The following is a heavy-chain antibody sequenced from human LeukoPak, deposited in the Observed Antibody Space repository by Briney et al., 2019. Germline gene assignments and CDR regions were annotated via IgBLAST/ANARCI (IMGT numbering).Heavy chain of an antibody. V-gene: IGHV3-48*03. CDR3: AELGITMIGGV. D-gene: IGHD3-10*02. J-gene: IGHJ6*04. CDR2: ISSIGSTI. CDR1: GFTFISYE. Sequence: SGWALLLSGAASGFTFISYELNWVRQAPGKGLDWVSYISSIGSTIYYADSVKGRFTISRDNHHKSLDLQMNSLRAEDTAVYYCAELGITMIGGVWGKGTTVTISS.